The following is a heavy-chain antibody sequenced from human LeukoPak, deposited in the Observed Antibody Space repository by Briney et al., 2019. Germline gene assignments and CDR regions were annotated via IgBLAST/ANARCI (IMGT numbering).Heavy chain of an antibody. CDR2: IYYSGST. V-gene: IGHV4-59*08. J-gene: IGHJ4*02. Sequence: ASETLSLTCTVSGGSISSYYWSWIRQPPGKGLEWIGYIYYSGSTNYNPSLKSRVTISVDTSRNQFSLHVNSVTAADTAVYFCARRIVLVAAGNDVLVSWGQGTLVTVSS. D-gene: IGHD2-15*01. CDR1: GGSISSYY. CDR3: ARRIVLVAAGNDVLVS.